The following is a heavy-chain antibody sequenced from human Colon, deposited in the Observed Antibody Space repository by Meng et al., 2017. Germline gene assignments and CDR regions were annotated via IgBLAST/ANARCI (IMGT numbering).Heavy chain of an antibody. CDR1: GGSFSGYY. V-gene: IGHV4-34*01. CDR3: ARSAYYGSGSYRGPSV. J-gene: IGHJ4*02. D-gene: IGHD3-10*01. Sequence: SETLSLTCAVYGGSFSGYYWSWIRQPPGKGLEGMGEINHSGSTNYNPSLKSRVTISVDTSNDQFSLKLSTATAADTAVYYCARSAYYGSGSYRGPSVWGQGTLVTVSS. CDR2: INHSGST.